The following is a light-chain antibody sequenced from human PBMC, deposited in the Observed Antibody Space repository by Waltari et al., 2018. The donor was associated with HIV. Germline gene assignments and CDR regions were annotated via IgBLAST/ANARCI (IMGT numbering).Light chain of an antibody. J-gene: IGKJ1*01. Sequence: DIAVTQSPDSLAVSRGERATIKCKSSHSDLYRTNNRNYLAWFQQKPGQSPKLLISWASARESGVPARFSGGGSGTDFTLTIRSLQAEDVATYYCQQYSTFPWTFGQGTKVEIK. V-gene: IGKV4-1*01. CDR1: HSDLYRTNNRNY. CDR2: WAS. CDR3: QQYSTFPWT.